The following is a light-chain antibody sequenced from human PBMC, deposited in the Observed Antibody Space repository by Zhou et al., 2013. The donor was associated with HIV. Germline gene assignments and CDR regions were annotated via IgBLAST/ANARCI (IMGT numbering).Light chain of an antibody. V-gene: IGKV1-33*01. CDR3: QQYHNLPRT. CDR1: QSIGRN. Sequence: DIQMTQSPSSLSASIGDRVTITCRASQSIGRNLNWYQQKPGSAPKALIYAASKLRSGVPSRFRGSGSGTDFTFTISSLQPEDIATYYCQQYHNLPRTFGRGTTVEVK. J-gene: IGKJ1*01. CDR2: AAS.